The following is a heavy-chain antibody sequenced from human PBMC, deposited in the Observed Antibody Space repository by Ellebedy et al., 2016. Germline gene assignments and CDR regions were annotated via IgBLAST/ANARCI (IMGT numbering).Heavy chain of an antibody. J-gene: IGHJ4*02. D-gene: IGHD3-3*01. CDR2: ISESGDTT. Sequence: GGSLRLXXAASGFQFDDYAMSWVRQTPGKGLEYVSAISESGDTTYYSDSVKGRFTISRDNAMNSVYLQLNSLNVDDTAVYYCTRDGSEWSRDYWGQGTLVTVSS. CDR1: GFQFDDYA. CDR3: TRDGSEWSRDY. V-gene: IGHV3-23*01.